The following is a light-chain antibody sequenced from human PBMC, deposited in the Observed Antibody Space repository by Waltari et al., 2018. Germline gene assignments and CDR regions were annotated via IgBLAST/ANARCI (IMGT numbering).Light chain of an antibody. CDR3: LQDYTYPMT. J-gene: IGKJ1*01. CDR2: ATS. Sequence: AIQMTQSPSSLSASVGDRVTITCRASQDIRNDLGWYQQKPGKAPKLLIYATSTLQSGVPSRFRGSGSGTDFSLTINSLQAEDFATYYCLQDYTYPMTFGQGTKVEVK. CDR1: QDIRND. V-gene: IGKV1-6*01.